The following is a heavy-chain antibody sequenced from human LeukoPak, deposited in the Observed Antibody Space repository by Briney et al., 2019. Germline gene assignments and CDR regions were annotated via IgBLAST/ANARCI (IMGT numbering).Heavy chain of an antibody. V-gene: IGHV1-8*01. CDR2: MNPNSGNT. CDR1: GYTFTSYD. D-gene: IGHD2-15*01. CDR3: ARVVCSGGSCYSSVPVGYYYYGMDV. Sequence: ASVKVSCKASGYTFTSYDINWVRQATGQGLEWMGWMNPNSGNTGYAQKFQGRVTMTRNTSISTAYMELSSLRSDDTAVYYCARVVCSGGSCYSSVPVGYYYYGMDVWGQGTTVTVSS. J-gene: IGHJ6*02.